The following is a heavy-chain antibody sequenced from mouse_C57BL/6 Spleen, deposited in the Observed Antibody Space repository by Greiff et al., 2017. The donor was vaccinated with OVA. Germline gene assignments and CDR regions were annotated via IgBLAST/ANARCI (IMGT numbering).Heavy chain of an antibody. CDR1: GFSLTSYG. CDR2: IWSDGST. Sequence: QVQLKESGPGLVAPSQSLSITCTVSGFSLTSYGVHWVRQPPGKGLEWLVVIWSDGSTTYNSALKSRLSISKDNSKSQVFLKMNSLQTDDTAMYYCARHATYYGVHYFDYWGQGTTLTVSS. D-gene: IGHD1-1*01. V-gene: IGHV2-6-1*01. CDR3: ARHATYYGVHYFDY. J-gene: IGHJ2*01.